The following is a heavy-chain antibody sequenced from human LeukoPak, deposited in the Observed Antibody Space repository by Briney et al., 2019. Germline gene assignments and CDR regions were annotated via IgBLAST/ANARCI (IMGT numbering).Heavy chain of an antibody. CDR2: IWSDGTNQ. Sequence: PGKSLTLSCVASQFRFPFSHYGMHWVRQAPGRGLEWVAVIWSDGTNQYYADSVKGRFTISRDNSQNTVYLQMNSLRVEDTAVYSCAKDAQRGFDYSNSLEYWGQGTLVTVSS. J-gene: IGHJ4*02. D-gene: IGHD4-11*01. CDR1: RFPFSHYG. CDR3: AKDAQRGFDYSNSLEY. V-gene: IGHV3-33*06.